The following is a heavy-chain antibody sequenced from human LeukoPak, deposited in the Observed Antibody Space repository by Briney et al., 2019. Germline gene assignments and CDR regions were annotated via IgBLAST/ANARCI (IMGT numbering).Heavy chain of an antibody. CDR1: GYTFTSYY. J-gene: IGHJ3*02. CDR2: ISAYNGNT. V-gene: IGHV1-18*04. Sequence: ASVKVSCKASGYTFTSYYMHWVRQAPGQGLEWMGWISAYNGNTNYAQKLQGRVTMTTDTSTSTAYMELRSLRSDDTAVYYCASLYGGNSVVAFDIWGQGTMVTVSS. CDR3: ASLYGGNSVVAFDI. D-gene: IGHD4-23*01.